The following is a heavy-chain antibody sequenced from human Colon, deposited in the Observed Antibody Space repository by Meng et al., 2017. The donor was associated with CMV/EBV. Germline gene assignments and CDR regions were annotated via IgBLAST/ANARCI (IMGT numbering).Heavy chain of an antibody. D-gene: IGHD3-10*01. CDR1: AFRFNSYN. V-gene: IGHV3-30*04. CDR3: ARAPPKGRHNYYYGMDV. Sequence: GESLKISCVASAFRFNSYNIHWVRQPPGKGLEWVAMISDDGINKYYGDFVKGRFTVSRDNSKNTVYLQMNGLRGEDTAVYYCARAPPKGRHNYYYGMDVWGQGTTVTVSS. J-gene: IGHJ6*02. CDR2: ISDDGINK.